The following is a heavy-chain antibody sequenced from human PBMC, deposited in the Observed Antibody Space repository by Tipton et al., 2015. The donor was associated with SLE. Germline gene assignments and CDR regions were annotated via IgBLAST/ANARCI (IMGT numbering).Heavy chain of an antibody. D-gene: IGHD1-14*01. CDR1: GGSLSSGGYF. CDR3: ARSVSWFSSYPEY. CDR2: IYYSGST. J-gene: IGHJ4*02. V-gene: IGHV4-31*03. Sequence: TLSLTCTVSGGSLSSGGYFWSWIRQHPGKGLEWIGYIYYSGSTYYNPSLKSRVTIFVDTSNNQFSLKLSSVTAADTAVYFCARSVSWFSSYPEYWSQGTLVTVSS.